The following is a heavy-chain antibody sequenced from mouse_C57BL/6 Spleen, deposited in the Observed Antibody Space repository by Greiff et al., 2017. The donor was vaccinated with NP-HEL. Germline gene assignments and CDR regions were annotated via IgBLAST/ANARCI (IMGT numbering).Heavy chain of an antibody. V-gene: IGHV1-82*01. CDR1: GYAFSSSW. Sequence: QVQLQQSGPELVKPGASVKISCKASGYAFSSSWMNWVKQRPGKGLEWIGRIYPGDGDTNYNGKFKGKATLTADKSSSTAYMQLSSLTSEDSAVYFCARSYGYDEGAWFAYWGQGTLVTVSA. CDR2: IYPGDGDT. CDR3: ARSYGYDEGAWFAY. J-gene: IGHJ3*01. D-gene: IGHD2-2*01.